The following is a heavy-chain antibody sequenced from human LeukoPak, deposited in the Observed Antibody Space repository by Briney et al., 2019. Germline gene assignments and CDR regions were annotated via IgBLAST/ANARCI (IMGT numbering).Heavy chain of an antibody. Sequence: ASVKVSCTTSGYTFSAYYIHWVRQDPGQGLEWMGWIHPNSGATNYSHHFEGRVTLTRDTAINTAYMELTRLRFDDTAVYYCVKEGVGATDDCWGQGTLVTVSS. CDR2: IHPNSGAT. CDR1: GYTFSAYY. D-gene: IGHD1-26*01. J-gene: IGHJ4*02. CDR3: VKEGVGATDDC. V-gene: IGHV1-2*07.